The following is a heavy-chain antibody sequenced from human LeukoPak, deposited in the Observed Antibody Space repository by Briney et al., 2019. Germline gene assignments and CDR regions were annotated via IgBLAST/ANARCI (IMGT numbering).Heavy chain of an antibody. D-gene: IGHD6-6*01. Sequence: GGSLRLSCAASGFTFSRHWMYWVRQAPGKGPEWVSSISSSSSYIYYADSVKGRFTISRDNAKNSLYLQMNSLRAEDTDVYYCATSAGIAARPWGQGTLVTVSS. V-gene: IGHV3-21*01. CDR1: GFTFSRHW. CDR3: ATSAGIAARP. CDR2: ISSSSSYI. J-gene: IGHJ5*02.